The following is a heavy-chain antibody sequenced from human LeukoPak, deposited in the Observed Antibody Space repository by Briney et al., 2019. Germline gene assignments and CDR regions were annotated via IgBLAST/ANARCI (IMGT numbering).Heavy chain of an antibody. CDR1: GGSISSGGYY. CDR2: IYDSGST. D-gene: IGHD3-22*01. CDR3: ARGWEYYYDSSGPLDAFDI. J-gene: IGHJ3*02. V-gene: IGHV4-31*03. Sequence: PSETLSLTCTVSGGSISSGGYYWSWLRQHPGRGLEWIGYIYDSGSTYYNPSLKSRVTISVDTSKNQFSLKLSSVTAADTAVYYCARGWEYYYDSSGPLDAFDIWGQGTMVTVSS.